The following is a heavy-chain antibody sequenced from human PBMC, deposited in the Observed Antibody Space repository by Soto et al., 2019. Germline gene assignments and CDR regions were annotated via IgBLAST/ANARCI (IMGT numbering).Heavy chain of an antibody. Sequence: ASVKLSFKASGYTFTSYYMHWLRQAPGQELEWMGIINPSGGSTSYAQKFQGRVTMTRDTSTSTVYMELSSLRCEDTAVYYCARGITMIVVVIRGGDAFDIWGQGTMVTVSS. J-gene: IGHJ3*02. CDR3: ARGITMIVVVIRGGDAFDI. CDR2: INPSGGST. CDR1: GYTFTSYY. D-gene: IGHD3-22*01. V-gene: IGHV1-46*01.